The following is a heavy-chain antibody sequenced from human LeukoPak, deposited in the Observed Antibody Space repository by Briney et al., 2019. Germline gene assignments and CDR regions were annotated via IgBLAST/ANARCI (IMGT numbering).Heavy chain of an antibody. D-gene: IGHD6-13*01. Sequence: GGSLRLSCVASGFTFSSYAMSWVRQAPGKGLEWVSAMSGSGGSTYYADSVKGRFTISRDNSKNTLYLQMNSLRAEDTAVYYCARDGGYSSPGGWFDPWGQGTLVTVSS. J-gene: IGHJ5*02. V-gene: IGHV3-23*01. CDR3: ARDGGYSSPGGWFDP. CDR2: MSGSGGST. CDR1: GFTFSSYA.